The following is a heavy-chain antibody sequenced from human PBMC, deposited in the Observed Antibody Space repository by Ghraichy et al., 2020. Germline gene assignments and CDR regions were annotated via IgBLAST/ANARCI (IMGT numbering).Heavy chain of an antibody. CDR1: GGSFSGYY. CDR3: AREGANCSSTSCYSAGDLNWFDP. CDR2: INHSGST. D-gene: IGHD2-2*01. Sequence: ETLSLTCAVYGGSFSGYYWSWIRQPPGKGLEWIGEINHSGSTNYNPSLKSRVTISVDTSKNQFSLKLSSGTAADTAVYYCAREGANCSSTSCYSAGDLNWFDPWGQGTLVTVSS. J-gene: IGHJ5*02. V-gene: IGHV4-34*01.